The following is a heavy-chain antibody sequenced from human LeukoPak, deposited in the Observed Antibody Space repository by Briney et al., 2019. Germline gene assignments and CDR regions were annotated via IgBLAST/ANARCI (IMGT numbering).Heavy chain of an antibody. J-gene: IGHJ4*02. CDR1: GCTLTGYY. Sequence: ASVKVSCKASGCTLTGYYMHWVRQAPGQGLEWMGWINPNSGGTSYAQKFQGRVTMTRDTSVTTAYMELSRLRSDDTAVYYCARYSGYDEPFEYWGQGTLVTVSS. CDR2: INPNSGGT. CDR3: ARYSGYDEPFEY. V-gene: IGHV1-2*02. D-gene: IGHD5-12*01.